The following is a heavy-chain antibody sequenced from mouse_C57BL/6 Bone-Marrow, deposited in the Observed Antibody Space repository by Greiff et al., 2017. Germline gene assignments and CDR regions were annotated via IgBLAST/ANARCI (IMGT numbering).Heavy chain of an antibody. J-gene: IGHJ2*01. CDR2: INYDGSST. Sequence: EVKLMESEGGLVQPGSSMKLSCTASGFTFSDYYMAWVRQVPEKGLEWVANINYDGSSTYYLESLKSRFIISRDNAENILYLQMSSLKSEDTATYYCARAYYSNYPDYWGQGTTLTVSS. CDR1: GFTFSDYY. V-gene: IGHV5-16*01. D-gene: IGHD2-5*01. CDR3: ARAYYSNYPDY.